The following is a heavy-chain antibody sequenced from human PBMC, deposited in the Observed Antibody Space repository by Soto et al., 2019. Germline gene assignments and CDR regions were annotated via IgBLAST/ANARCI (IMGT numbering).Heavy chain of an antibody. V-gene: IGHV4-31*02. D-gene: IGHD3-9*01. J-gene: IGHJ5*02. CDR1: GGTSSGVGCC. CDR2: IYYSGST. CDR3: AIVPSRTYDILTDNWFDP. Sequence: SQTLRVRWSVAGGTSSGVGCCWISKRQHPGKGREWIGYIYYSGSTYYNPSLKSRVTISVETSKTQFSLKLSSVTAADTAVYYCAIVPSRTYDILTDNWFDPWGQGTLVTVSS.